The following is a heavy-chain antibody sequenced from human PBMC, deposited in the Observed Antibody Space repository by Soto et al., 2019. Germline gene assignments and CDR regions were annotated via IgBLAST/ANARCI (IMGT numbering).Heavy chain of an antibody. CDR1: GYTFTGYY. CDR2: INPNSGGT. CDR3: ASTLLSGGSPDY. J-gene: IGHJ4*02. D-gene: IGHD2-15*01. V-gene: IGHV1-2*02. Sequence: GAAVTLSCKASGYTFTGYYMHWVRQAPGQGVEWMGWINPNSGGTNYAQKFQGRVTMTRDTSISTAYMELSRLRADDTAVYYCASTLLSGGSPDYWGQGTLVTVSS.